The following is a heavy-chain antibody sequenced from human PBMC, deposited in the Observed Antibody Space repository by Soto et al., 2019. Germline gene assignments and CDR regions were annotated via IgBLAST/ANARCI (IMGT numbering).Heavy chain of an antibody. Sequence: QVQLVESGGGVVQPGRSLRLSCAASGFAFNVYTMHWVRQAPGKGLEWVAFISYDGNNKYYADSVKGRFAFSRDNSQNTLYLQMNSLRPEDTAVYYCARGGGYSGYDPLDHWGQGTLVTVSS. J-gene: IGHJ4*02. V-gene: IGHV3-30*09. CDR3: ARGGGYSGYDPLDH. D-gene: IGHD5-12*01. CDR1: GFAFNVYT. CDR2: ISYDGNNK.